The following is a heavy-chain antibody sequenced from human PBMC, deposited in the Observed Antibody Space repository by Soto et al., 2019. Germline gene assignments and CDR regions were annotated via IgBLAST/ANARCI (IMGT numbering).Heavy chain of an antibody. CDR1: GFTVSSNY. V-gene: IGHV3-66*01. Sequence: GGSLRLSCAASGFTVSSNYVSWVRQAPGKGLEWVSVIYSGGSTYYADSVKGRFTISRDNSKNTLYLQMNSLRAEDTAVYYCARGPTLDYYYYGMDVWGQGTTVTVSS. CDR2: IYSGGST. J-gene: IGHJ6*02. CDR3: ARGPTLDYYYYGMDV.